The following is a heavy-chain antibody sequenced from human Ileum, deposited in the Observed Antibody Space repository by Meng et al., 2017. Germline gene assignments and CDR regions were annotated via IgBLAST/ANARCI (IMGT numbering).Heavy chain of an antibody. CDR2: IYYSGTT. Sequence: QVQLQESGPGLVKPSQTLSHTCTVAGGSISSGGYYWSGIRQHPGKGLEWIGYIYYSGTTYYNPSLKSRVTISVDTSKNQFSLKLSSVTAADAAVYYCAREPPAAAGTGADYWGQGTLVTVSS. J-gene: IGHJ4*02. D-gene: IGHD6-13*01. CDR1: GGSISSGGYY. V-gene: IGHV4-31*03. CDR3: AREPPAAAGTGADY.